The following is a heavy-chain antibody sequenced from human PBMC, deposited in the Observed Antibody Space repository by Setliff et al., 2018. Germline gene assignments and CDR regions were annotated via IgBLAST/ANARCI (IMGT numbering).Heavy chain of an antibody. CDR2: IAKDGNNK. Sequence: PGGSLRLSCVGSQFTFSSHAMHWVRQAPGKGLEWVAVIAKDGNNKFYADSVKGRFTISRDNSKNTFYLHMNSLRAEDTAVYYCRLWFGELSRDYWGPGTLVTVSS. D-gene: IGHD3-10*01. CDR1: QFTFSSHA. CDR3: RLWFGELSRDY. J-gene: IGHJ4*02. V-gene: IGHV3-30-3*01.